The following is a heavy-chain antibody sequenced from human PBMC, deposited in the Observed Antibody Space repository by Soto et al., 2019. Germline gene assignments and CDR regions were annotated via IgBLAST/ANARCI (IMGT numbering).Heavy chain of an antibody. CDR1: GGSITSYY. CDR2: IYYRGTT. V-gene: IGHV4-59*01. D-gene: IGHD1-1*01. Sequence: LSLTCAVSGGSITSYYWSWIRQPPGKGLEWIASIYYRGTTNRNPSLKSRVTISVDMSKNQFSLKLTSVTAADTAVYFCARLDTVANYFDYWGQGALVTVSS. CDR3: ARLDTVANYFDY. J-gene: IGHJ4*02.